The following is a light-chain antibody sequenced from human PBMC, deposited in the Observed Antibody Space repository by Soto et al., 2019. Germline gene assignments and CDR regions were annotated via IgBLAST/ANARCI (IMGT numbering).Light chain of an antibody. CDR2: GAS. Sequence: ETVLTQSPDTLSLSPGERATLSCRASQSVVSSYLAWYQQKSGQAPRLLIYGASRRATGIPDRFSGSGSGTDFTFTISRLEPEDFAVYYCQQYGTSTWTFGQGTKVEIK. CDR3: QQYGTSTWT. J-gene: IGKJ1*01. CDR1: QSVVSSY. V-gene: IGKV3-20*01.